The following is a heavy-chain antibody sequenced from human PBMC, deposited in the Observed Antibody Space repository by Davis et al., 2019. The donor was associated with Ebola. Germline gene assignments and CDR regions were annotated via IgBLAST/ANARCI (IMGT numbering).Heavy chain of an antibody. Sequence: GGSLRLSCKGSGYSFTSYWISWVRQMPGKGLEWMGRIDPSDSYTNYSPSFQGHVTISADKSISTAYLQWSSLKASDTAMYYCARHISAGYCSSTSCPGAFDYWGQGTLVTVSS. V-gene: IGHV5-10-1*01. CDR2: IDPSDSYT. CDR1: GYSFTSYW. J-gene: IGHJ4*02. CDR3: ARHISAGYCSSTSCPGAFDY. D-gene: IGHD2-2*01.